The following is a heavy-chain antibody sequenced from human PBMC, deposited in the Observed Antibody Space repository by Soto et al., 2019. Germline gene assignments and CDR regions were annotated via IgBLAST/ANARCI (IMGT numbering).Heavy chain of an antibody. CDR2: ISYDGSNK. J-gene: IGHJ2*01. CDR3: SRPPWRFWAYDSRGSHFDP. D-gene: IGHD3-22*01. CDR1: GFTFSSYA. Sequence: QVQLVESGGGVVQHGRSLRLSCAASGFTFSSYAMHWVRQAPGTGLEWVAVISYDGSNKYYADSVKGRFTISRDNAKNTLYLQINSRRSEDTAVYYCSRPPWRFWAYDSRGSHFDPWGRGTLVTVSS. V-gene: IGHV3-30-3*01.